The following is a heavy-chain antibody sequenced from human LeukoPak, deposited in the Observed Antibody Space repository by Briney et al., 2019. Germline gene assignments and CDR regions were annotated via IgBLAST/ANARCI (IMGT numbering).Heavy chain of an antibody. D-gene: IGHD5-18*01. CDR3: ARDGSWIQLWVGAFDI. Sequence: GGSLRLSCAASGFTFSSYAMHWVRQAPGKGLEWVAVISYDGSNKYYADSVKGRFTISRDNSKNTLYLQMNSPRAEDTAVYYCARDGSWIQLWVGAFDIWGQGTMVTVSS. CDR2: ISYDGSNK. J-gene: IGHJ3*02. CDR1: GFTFSSYA. V-gene: IGHV3-30-3*01.